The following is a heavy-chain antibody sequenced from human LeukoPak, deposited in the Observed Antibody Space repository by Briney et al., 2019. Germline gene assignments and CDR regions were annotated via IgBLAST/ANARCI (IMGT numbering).Heavy chain of an antibody. CDR1: RYTITSYD. D-gene: IGHD7-27*01. V-gene: IGHV1-8*03. J-gene: IGHJ6*03. CDR3: ARVPTLGIYYYYHYIDV. Sequence: ASVKVSCKASRYTITSYDINWVRQAPGQGLEWMGWMNPNTGNTGYAQKFQGRITFTRDISINTAYMELSSLRSDDTAVYYCARVPTLGIYYYYHYIDVWGKGTTVTVSS. CDR2: MNPNTGNT.